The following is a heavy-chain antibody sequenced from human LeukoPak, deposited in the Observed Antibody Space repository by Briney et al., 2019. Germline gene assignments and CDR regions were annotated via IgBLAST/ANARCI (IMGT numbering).Heavy chain of an antibody. CDR1: GYTFTGYH. CDR2: INPNSGGT. Sequence: ASVKVSCKASGYTFTGYHMHWVRQTPGQRLEWMGWINPNSGGTTYAQTLQDRVTMTTDTSTSTAYMELRRLRSDDTAVYYCTRDASGYCSGGSCFSLFDSWGQGTLVTVSS. CDR3: TRDASGYCSGGSCFSLFDS. D-gene: IGHD2-15*01. V-gene: IGHV1-2*02. J-gene: IGHJ4*02.